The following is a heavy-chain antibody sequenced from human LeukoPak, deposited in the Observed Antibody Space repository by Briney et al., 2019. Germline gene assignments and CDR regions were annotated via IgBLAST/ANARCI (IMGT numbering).Heavy chain of an antibody. CDR2: INPNSGGT. CDR3: ARVPREGYYFDY. V-gene: IGHV1-2*02. J-gene: IGHJ4*02. Sequence: ASVKVSCKASGYTFTGYYMHWVQQAPGQGLEWMGWINPNSGGTNYAQKFQGRVTMTRDTSISTAYMELSRLRSDDTTVYYCARVPREGYYFDYWGQGTLVTVSS. CDR1: GYTFTGYY.